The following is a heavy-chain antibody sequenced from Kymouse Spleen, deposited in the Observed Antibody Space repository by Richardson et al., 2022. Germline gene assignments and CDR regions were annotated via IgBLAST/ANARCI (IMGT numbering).Heavy chain of an antibody. D-gene: IGHD1-7*01. V-gene: IGHV3-74*01. CDR1: GFTFSSYW. CDR2: INSDGSST. CDR3: ARGITGTTYYYYGMDV. J-gene: IGHJ6*02. Sequence: EVQLVESGGGLVQPGGSLRLSCAASGFTFSSYWMHWVRQAPGKGLVWVSRINSDGSSTSYADSVKGRFTISRDNAKNTLYLQMNSLRAEDTAVYYCARGITGTTYYYYGMDVWGQGTTVTVSS.